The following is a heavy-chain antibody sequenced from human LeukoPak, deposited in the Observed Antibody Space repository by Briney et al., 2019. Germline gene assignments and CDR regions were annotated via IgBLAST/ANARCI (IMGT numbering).Heavy chain of an antibody. CDR2: ISSRGTST. D-gene: IGHD2-8*02. V-gene: IGHV3-21*04. CDR3: VRGTDCSATTCYPLSAFDY. CDR1: GFIFSDFG. J-gene: IGHJ4*02. Sequence: PGGSLRLSCVASGFIFSDFGMNWVRQVPGKGLEWVAFISSRGTSTFYADSVKGRFTISRDTAKKSLDLQMTSPRADDTAAYYCVRGTDCSATTCYPLSAFDYWGQGTLVTVSS.